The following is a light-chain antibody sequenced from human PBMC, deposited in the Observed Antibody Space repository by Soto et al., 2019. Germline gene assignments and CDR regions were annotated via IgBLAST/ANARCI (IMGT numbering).Light chain of an antibody. Sequence: EIVLTQSPATLSLSPGERATLSCRASQSVSSYLAWYQQKPGQAPRLLIYDASNRATGIPARFSGSGSGTDFTLTISSLEPEDFAVYYCQQPGTFSPGTKVDIK. CDR3: QQPGT. J-gene: IGKJ3*01. CDR2: DAS. CDR1: QSVSSY. V-gene: IGKV3-11*01.